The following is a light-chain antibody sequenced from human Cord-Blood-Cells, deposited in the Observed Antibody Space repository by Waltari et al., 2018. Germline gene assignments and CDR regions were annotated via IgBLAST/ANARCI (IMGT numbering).Light chain of an antibody. Sequence: IVLTQSPGTLSLSPGERATLSCRASQSVSSSYLAWYQQKPGQAPRFLIYGASSRATGIPDRFSGSGSGTDFTLTISRLEPEDFAVYYCQQYGSSPTWTFGQGTKVEIK. V-gene: IGKV3-20*01. CDR3: QQYGSSPTWT. J-gene: IGKJ1*01. CDR2: GAS. CDR1: QSVSSSY.